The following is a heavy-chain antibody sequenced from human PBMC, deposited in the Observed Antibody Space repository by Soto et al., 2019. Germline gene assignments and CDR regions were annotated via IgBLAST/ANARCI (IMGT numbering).Heavy chain of an antibody. CDR1: GGSFSGYY. D-gene: IGHD3-22*01. V-gene: IGHV4-34*01. J-gene: IGHJ5*02. CDR2: INHSGST. Sequence: SETLSLTCAVYGGSFSGYYWSWIRQPPGKGLEWIGEINHSGSTNYNPSLKSRVTISVDTSKNQFSLKLSSVTAADTAVYYCARRARWVKGFDPWGQGTLVTVSS. CDR3: ARRARWVKGFDP.